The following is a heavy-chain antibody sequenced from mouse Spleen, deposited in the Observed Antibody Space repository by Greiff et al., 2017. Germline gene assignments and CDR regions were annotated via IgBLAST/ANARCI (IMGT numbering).Heavy chain of an antibody. CDR2: IYPGSGST. CDR3: ARGSTMIGYYAMDD. D-gene: IGHD2-4*01. J-gene: IGHJ4*01. V-gene: IGHV1-55*01. Sequence: VQLQQPGAELVKPGTSVKLSCKASGYNFTSYWINWVKLRPGQGLEWIGDIYPGSGSTNYNEKFKSKATLTVDTSSSTAYMQLSSLASEDSALYYCARGSTMIGYYAMDDWGQGTSVTVSS. CDR1: GYNFTSYW.